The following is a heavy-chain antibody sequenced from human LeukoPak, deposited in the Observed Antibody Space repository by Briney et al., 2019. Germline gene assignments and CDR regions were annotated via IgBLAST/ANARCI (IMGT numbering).Heavy chain of an antibody. CDR3: AREVNPGFGEFYFDY. D-gene: IGHD3-10*01. CDR1: GFTFSSYW. CDR2: IKQGGSEK. V-gene: IGHV3-7*01. J-gene: IGHJ4*02. Sequence: GGSLRLSCAASGFTFSSYWMSWVRQAPGKGLEWVANIKQGGSEKYYVDSVKGRFTISRDNAKNSLYLQMNSLRAEDTAVYYCAREVNPGFGEFYFDYWGQGTLVTVSS.